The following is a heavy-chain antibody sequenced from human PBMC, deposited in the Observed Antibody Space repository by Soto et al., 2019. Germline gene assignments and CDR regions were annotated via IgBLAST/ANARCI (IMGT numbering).Heavy chain of an antibody. Sequence: EVQLVESGGGLVQPGGSLRLSCAASGFTFSNYNMNWVRQAPGEGLEWVSFISSDGSSIRYADSVKGRFTISRDNAKNSLYLQMNSLRDEDTAVYYCARDPYYYDNSGYYPEDYWGQGTLVTVSS. CDR3: ARDPYYYDNSGYYPEDY. CDR2: ISSDGSSI. CDR1: GFTFSNYN. V-gene: IGHV3-48*02. D-gene: IGHD3-22*01. J-gene: IGHJ4*02.